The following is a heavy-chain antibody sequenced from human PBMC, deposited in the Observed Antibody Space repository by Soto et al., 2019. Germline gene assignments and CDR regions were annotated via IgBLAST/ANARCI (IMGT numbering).Heavy chain of an antibody. CDR3: ARDQVPVAINWFDP. CDR2: IWYDGSNK. D-gene: IGHD2-2*01. CDR1: GFTFSSYG. V-gene: IGHV3-33*01. J-gene: IGHJ5*02. Sequence: QVQLVESGGGVVQPGRSLRLSCAASGFTFSSYGMHWVRQAPGKGLEWVAVIWYDGSNKYYADSVKGRFTISRDNSKNTLYLQMNSLRAEDTAVYYCARDQVPVAINWFDPWGQGTLVTVSS.